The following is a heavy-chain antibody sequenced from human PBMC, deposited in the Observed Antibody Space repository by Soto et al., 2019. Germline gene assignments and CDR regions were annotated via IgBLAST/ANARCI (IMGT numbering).Heavy chain of an antibody. V-gene: IGHV1-24*01. CDR3: ASPRGDYYYYGMDV. Sequence: ASVKVSCKASGYTLTELSMHWVRQAPGKGLEWMGGFDPEDGETIYAQKFQGRVTMTEDTSTDTAYMELSSLRSEDTAVYYCASPRGDYYYYGMDVWGQGTTVTVSS. CDR1: GYTLTELS. CDR2: FDPEDGET. J-gene: IGHJ6*02. D-gene: IGHD3-10*01.